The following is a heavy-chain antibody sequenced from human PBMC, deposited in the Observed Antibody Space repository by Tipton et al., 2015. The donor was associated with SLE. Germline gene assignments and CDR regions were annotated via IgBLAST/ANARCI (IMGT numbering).Heavy chain of an antibody. CDR2: VFHTGTT. CDR3: ARGRLRCDS. D-gene: IGHD5-12*01. CDR1: GYSISSGYY. J-gene: IGHJ4*02. Sequence: TLSLTCAVSGYSISSGYYWNWIRQPTGKGLEWIGFVFHTGTTNYNPSFRSRVILSVDMSKNQFSLKLTSVTAADTAVYYCARGRLRCDSWGQGNLVTVSS. V-gene: IGHV4-38-2*01.